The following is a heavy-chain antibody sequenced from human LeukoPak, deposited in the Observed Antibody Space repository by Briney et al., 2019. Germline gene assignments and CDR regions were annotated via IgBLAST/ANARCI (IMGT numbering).Heavy chain of an antibody. D-gene: IGHD1-26*01. CDR2: FDPEDGET. J-gene: IGHJ6*02. CDR1: GYTLTELS. V-gene: IGHV1-24*01. Sequence: ASVKVSCKVSGYTLTELSMHWVRQAPGKGLEWMGGFDPEDGETIYAQKFQGRVTMTEDTSTDTAYMELSSLRSEGTAVYYCATGCGATCDYYYGMDVWGQGTTVTVSS. CDR3: ATGCGATCDYYYGMDV.